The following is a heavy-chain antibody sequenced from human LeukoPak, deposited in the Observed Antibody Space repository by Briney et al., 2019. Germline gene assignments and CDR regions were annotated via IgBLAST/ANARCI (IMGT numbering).Heavy chain of an antibody. V-gene: IGHV4-59*08. CDR3: ARHTQWELFPDYYYGMDV. J-gene: IGHJ6*02. Sequence: PSETLSLTCTVSGGSISSYYWSWIRQPPGKGLEWIGYIYYSGSTNYNPSLKSRVTISVDTSKNQFSLKLSSVTAADTAVYYCARHTQWELFPDYYYGMDVWGQGTTVTVSS. CDR2: IYYSGST. CDR1: GGSISSYY. D-gene: IGHD1-26*01.